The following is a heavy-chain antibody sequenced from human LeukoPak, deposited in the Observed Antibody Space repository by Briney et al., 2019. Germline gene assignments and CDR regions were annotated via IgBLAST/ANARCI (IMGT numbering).Heavy chain of an antibody. J-gene: IGHJ4*02. CDR3: PRERRGPLRFFGWGPKLRSRYFDY. CDR1: GYSFVNYW. CDR2: FDPSDSYT. Sequence: GESLKISCKGSGYSFVNYWITWVRQMPGKGLGWMGRFDPSDSYTTYSPSLQGHISISGDKSISTAYLQWSSLQASDTAMYYCPRERRGPLRFFGWGPKLRSRYFDYWGQGALVIVSS. D-gene: IGHD3-9*01. V-gene: IGHV5-10-1*01.